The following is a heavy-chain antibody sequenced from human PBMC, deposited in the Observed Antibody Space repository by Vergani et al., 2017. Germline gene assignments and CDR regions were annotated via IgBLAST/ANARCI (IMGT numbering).Heavy chain of an antibody. J-gene: IGHJ3*02. CDR2: ISSSGSTI. V-gene: IGHV3-11*01. D-gene: IGHD2-2*02. CDR1: GFTFSDYN. CDR3: ARETIVVVPAAILRAFDI. Sequence: QVQLVESGGGLVKPGGSLRLSCAASGFTFSDYNMSWIRQAPGKGLEWVSYISSSGSTIYYADSVKGRFTISRDNAKNSLYLQMNSLRAEDTAVYYCARETIVVVPAAILRAFDIWGQGTMVTVSS.